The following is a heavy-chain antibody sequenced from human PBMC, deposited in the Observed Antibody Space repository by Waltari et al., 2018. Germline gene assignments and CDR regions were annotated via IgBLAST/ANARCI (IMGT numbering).Heavy chain of an antibody. CDR2: IYYSGTD. CDR1: GDSITSRNYY. CDR3: ARLLPYDFWSSYSGWFDP. J-gene: IGHJ5*02. Sequence: QLHLQESGPILVKPSETLSLTCTVSGDSITSRNYYWGWIRRSPEKGREWIGIIYYSGTDDYNPSLKSRGTISVDSSKNQFSLKVNSVTVADTAVYYCARLLPYDFWSSYSGWFDPWGQGVLVTVSS. D-gene: IGHD3-3*01. V-gene: IGHV4-39*01.